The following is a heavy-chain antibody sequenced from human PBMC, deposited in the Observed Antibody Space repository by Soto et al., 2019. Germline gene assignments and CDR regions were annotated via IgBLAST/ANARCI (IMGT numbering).Heavy chain of an antibody. CDR2: ISGSGGTT. CDR3: ARRVGRGYYYYMDV. D-gene: IGHD3-10*01. Sequence: GGSLRLSCAASGFTFSSYAMSWVRQAPGKGLEWVSGISGSGGTTYYADSVKGRFTISRDNSKNTLYLQVNSLRAEDTAVYYCARRVGRGYYYYMDVWGKGTTVTVSS. V-gene: IGHV3-23*01. CDR1: GFTFSSYA. J-gene: IGHJ6*03.